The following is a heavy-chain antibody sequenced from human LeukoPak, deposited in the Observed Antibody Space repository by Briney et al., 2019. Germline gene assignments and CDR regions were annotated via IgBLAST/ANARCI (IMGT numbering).Heavy chain of an antibody. CDR2: ISHSGNA. Sequence: SETLSLTCTVSGGSISSYYWSWIRQPAGKGLEWIGRISHSGNANYNPSLKSRVTMSVDTSKNQFSLNLNSLTAADTALYYCARSSYSGSYDLMGWYFDRWGQGTLVTVSA. J-gene: IGHJ4*02. CDR1: GGSISSYY. D-gene: IGHD1-26*01. CDR3: ARSSYSGSYDLMGWYFDR. V-gene: IGHV4-4*07.